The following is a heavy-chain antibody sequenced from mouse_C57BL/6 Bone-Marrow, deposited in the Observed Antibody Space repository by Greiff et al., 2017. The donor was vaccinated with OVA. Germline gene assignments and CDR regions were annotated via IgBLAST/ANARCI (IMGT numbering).Heavy chain of an antibody. CDR3: TIMITTLFDY. Sequence: VQLQQSGTVLARPGASVKMSCKTSGYTFTSYWMHWVKQRPGQGLEWIRAIYPGNSDTSYNQKFKGKAKLTAVTSASTAYMELSSLTNEDSAVYYCTIMITTLFDYWGQGTTLTVSS. D-gene: IGHD2-4*01. J-gene: IGHJ2*01. CDR1: GYTFTSYW. CDR2: IYPGNSDT. V-gene: IGHV1-5*01.